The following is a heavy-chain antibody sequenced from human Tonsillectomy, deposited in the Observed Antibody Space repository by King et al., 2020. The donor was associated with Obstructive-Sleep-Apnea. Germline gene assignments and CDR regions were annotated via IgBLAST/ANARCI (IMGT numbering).Heavy chain of an antibody. D-gene: IGHD5-24*01. CDR3: ARDGYNKYYYYGMDV. V-gene: IGHV4-59*01. Sequence: QLQESGPGLVKPSETLSLTGTVSGGSISSYYWSWIRQPPGKGLEWIGYIYYIGCTNYNPSLKSRVTISVDTSKNQFSLKLSAVTAADTAVYYCARDGYNKYYYYGMDVWGQGTTVTVSS. CDR1: GGSISSYY. J-gene: IGHJ6*02. CDR2: IYYIGCT.